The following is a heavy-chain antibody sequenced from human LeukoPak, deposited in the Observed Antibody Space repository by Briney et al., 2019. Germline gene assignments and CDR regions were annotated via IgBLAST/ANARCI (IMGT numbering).Heavy chain of an antibody. V-gene: IGHV3-23*01. CDR3: AKDLVWATMVRGDGIDP. CDR2: ISGSGGST. CDR1: GFTFSSYA. Sequence: GGSLRLSCAASGFTFSSYAMSWVRQAPGKGLEWVSAISGSGGSTYYADSVKGRFTISRDNSKNTLYLQMNSLRAEDTAVYYCAKDLVWATMVRGDGIDPWGQGTLVTVSS. J-gene: IGHJ5*02. D-gene: IGHD3-10*01.